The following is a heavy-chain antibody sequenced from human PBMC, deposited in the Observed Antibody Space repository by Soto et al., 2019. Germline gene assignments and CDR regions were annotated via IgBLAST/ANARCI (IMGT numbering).Heavy chain of an antibody. CDR3: ARYVRPTGLAYFDL. V-gene: IGHV4-59*08. Sequence: QVQLQESGPGLVKPSETLSLTCSFSGGSMSRYYWSWIRQPPGKGLEWIGNIHETGSTNYNASLKNRITISLDTSKSAFTLHLTSVTAADTAVYYSARYVRPTGLAYFDLCSRGTLVTVS. J-gene: IGHJ2*01. D-gene: IGHD1-1*01. CDR2: IHETGST. CDR1: GGSMSRYY.